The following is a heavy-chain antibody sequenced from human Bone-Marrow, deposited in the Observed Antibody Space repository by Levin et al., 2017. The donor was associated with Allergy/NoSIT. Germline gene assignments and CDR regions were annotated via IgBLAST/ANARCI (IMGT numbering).Heavy chain of an antibody. J-gene: IGHJ4*02. D-gene: IGHD3-10*01. V-gene: IGHV3-33*01. CDR2: IWYDGSNK. CDR3: ARELLWFGDPKATFDY. Sequence: SGGSLRLSCAASGFTFSSYGMHWVRQAPGKGLEWVAVIWYDGSNKYYADSVKGRFTISRDNSKNTLYLQMNSLRAEDTAVYYCARELLWFGDPKATFDYWGQGTLVTVSS. CDR1: GFTFSSYG.